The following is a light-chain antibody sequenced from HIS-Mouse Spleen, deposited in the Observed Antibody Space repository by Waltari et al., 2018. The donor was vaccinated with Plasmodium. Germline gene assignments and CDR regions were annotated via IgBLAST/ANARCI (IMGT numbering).Light chain of an antibody. V-gene: IGLV3-1*01. CDR1: KLGANY. CDR3: QAWDSSTAYVV. J-gene: IGLJ2*01. CDR2: EDS. Sequence: SYELTQPPSVSVSPGQTASITCSGDKLGANYACWYQQKAGQSPVLVIYEDSKRPSGIPERFSGSNSGNTATLTISGTQAMDEADYYCQAWDSSTAYVVFGGGTKLTVL.